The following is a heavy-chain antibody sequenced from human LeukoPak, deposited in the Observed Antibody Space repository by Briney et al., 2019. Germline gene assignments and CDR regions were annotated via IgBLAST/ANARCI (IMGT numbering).Heavy chain of an antibody. D-gene: IGHD3-22*01. Sequence: SETLSLTCTISGDSTNTYFWSWIRQPPGKGLEWIGYIYYAGTTNYNPSLKSRVTISVDKSKNQFSLKLSSVTAADTAVYYCARARKGYYYDSSGRDYYYGMDVWGQGTTATVSS. CDR3: ARARKGYYYDSSGRDYYYGMDV. CDR1: GDSTNTYF. V-gene: IGHV4-59*12. CDR2: IYYAGTT. J-gene: IGHJ6*02.